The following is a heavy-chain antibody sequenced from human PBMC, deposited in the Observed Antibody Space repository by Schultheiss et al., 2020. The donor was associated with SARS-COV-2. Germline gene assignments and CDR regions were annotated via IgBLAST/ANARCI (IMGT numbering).Heavy chain of an antibody. CDR1: GGSFSGYY. CDR3: ARRGVAGSPDY. Sequence: SETLSLTCAVYGGSFSGYYWSWIRQPPGKGLEWIGYIYYSGSTYYNPSLKSRVTISVDTSKNQFSLKLSSVTAADTAVYYCARRGVAGSPDYWGQGTLVTVSS. V-gene: IGHV4-34*01. D-gene: IGHD6-19*01. J-gene: IGHJ4*02. CDR2: IYYSGST.